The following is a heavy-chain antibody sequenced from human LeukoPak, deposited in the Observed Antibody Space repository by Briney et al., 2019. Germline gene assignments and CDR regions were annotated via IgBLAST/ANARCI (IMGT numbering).Heavy chain of an antibody. CDR2: IYYSGST. Sequence: SETLSLTCTVSGGSVSSGSYYWSRIRQPPGKGLEWIGYIYYSGSTNYNPSLKSRVTISVDTSKNQFSLKLSSVTAADTAVYYCARDKSYYYGMDVWGQGTTVTVSS. V-gene: IGHV4-61*01. CDR1: GGSVSSGSYY. J-gene: IGHJ6*02. CDR3: ARDKSYYYGMDV.